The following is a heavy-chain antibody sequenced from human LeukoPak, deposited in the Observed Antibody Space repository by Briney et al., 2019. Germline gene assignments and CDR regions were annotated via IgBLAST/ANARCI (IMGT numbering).Heavy chain of an antibody. D-gene: IGHD6-13*01. CDR2: IRSDGSDK. CDR3: AKDIAAAGGPCAY. Sequence: GGSPRLSCAASGFTFSGYDMHWVRLAPGKGLEWVALIRSDGSDKYYADSVKGRFTISRDNSKNTVFLQMNSLRAEDTAVYYCAKDIAAAGGPCAYWGRGTLVTVSS. J-gene: IGHJ4*02. V-gene: IGHV3-30*02. CDR1: GFTFSGYD.